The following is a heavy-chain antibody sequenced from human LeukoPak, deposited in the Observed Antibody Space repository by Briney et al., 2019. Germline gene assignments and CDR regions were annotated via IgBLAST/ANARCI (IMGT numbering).Heavy chain of an antibody. J-gene: IGHJ4*02. CDR3: ARAYTYGDLGY. D-gene: IGHD4-17*01. CDR1: GFTFSRYW. V-gene: IGHV3-7*01. CDR2: IKKDGSEK. Sequence: GGSLRLSCTASGFTFSRYWMSWVRQAPGKGLEWVANIKKDGSEKYYVDSVKGRFTISRDNAKDSLYLQMNSLRAEDTAVYYCARAYTYGDLGYWGQGTLVTVSS.